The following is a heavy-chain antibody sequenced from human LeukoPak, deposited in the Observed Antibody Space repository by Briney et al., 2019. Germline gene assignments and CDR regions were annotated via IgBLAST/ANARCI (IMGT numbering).Heavy chain of an antibody. CDR3: ARGRALRFLEWLPEGRSSSFGY. Sequence: ASVKVSCKASGYTFTSYDINWVRQAPGQGLEWMGWMNPNSGNTAYAQKFQGRVTITRNTSISTAYMELSSLRSEDTAVYYCARGRALRFLEWLPEGRSSSFGYWGQGTLVTVSS. D-gene: IGHD3-3*01. CDR1: GYTFTSYD. CDR2: MNPNSGNT. V-gene: IGHV1-8*03. J-gene: IGHJ4*02.